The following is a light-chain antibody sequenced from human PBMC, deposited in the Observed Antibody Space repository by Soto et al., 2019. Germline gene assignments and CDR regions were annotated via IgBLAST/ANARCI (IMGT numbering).Light chain of an antibody. Sequence: EILLTQSPGTLSLSPGERVTLSCRASQSVSGNSLGWYQQKPGQAPRLLIYGVSNRVTGIPDRFSASGSGTDFTLTISSLEPEDFAVYYCQQFSTSGGSFGGGTKVDIK. J-gene: IGKJ4*01. CDR1: QSVSGNS. CDR2: GVS. CDR3: QQFSTSGGS. V-gene: IGKV3-20*01.